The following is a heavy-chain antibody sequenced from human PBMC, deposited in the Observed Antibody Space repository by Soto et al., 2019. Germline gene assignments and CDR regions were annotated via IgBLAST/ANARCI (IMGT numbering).Heavy chain of an antibody. CDR2: INPSGGST. CDR1: GYTFTSYY. V-gene: IGHV1-46*03. J-gene: IGHJ2*01. Sequence: ASVKVSCKASGYTFTSYYMHWVRQAPGQGLEWMGVINPSGGSTSYAQKFQGRVTMTRDTSTSTVYMELSSLRSEDTAVYYFARGPELSSSWDDYWYFDLWGRGTLVTVSS. D-gene: IGHD6-13*01. CDR3: ARGPELSSSWDDYWYFDL.